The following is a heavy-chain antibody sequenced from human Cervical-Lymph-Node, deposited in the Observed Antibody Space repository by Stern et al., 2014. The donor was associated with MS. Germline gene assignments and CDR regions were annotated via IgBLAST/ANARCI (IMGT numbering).Heavy chain of an antibody. CDR2: IDRDGSEK. CDR3: VREDSDFDY. CDR1: GFNFRNYW. J-gene: IGHJ4*02. Sequence: EVQLVESGGGLVRPGGSLRLSCAASGFNFRNYWMSWVRQAPGKGLEWVGHIDRDGSEKNYADSVKVRFTISRDNAKNSLYLEMNSLRDEDTAVYYCVREDSDFDYWGQGTLVAVSS. V-gene: IGHV3-7*01.